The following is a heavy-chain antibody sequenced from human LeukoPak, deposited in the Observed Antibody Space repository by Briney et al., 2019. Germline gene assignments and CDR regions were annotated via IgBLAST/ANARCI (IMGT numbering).Heavy chain of an antibody. CDR2: ISWNSGSI. CDR3: ARDRGNWFDP. J-gene: IGHJ5*02. CDR1: GFTFDDYA. V-gene: IGHV3-9*01. Sequence: GRSLRLSCAASGFTFDDYAMHWVRQAPGKGLEWVSGISWNSGSIGYADSVKGRFTISRDNAKNSLYLQMNSLRAEDTAVYYCARDRGNWFDPWGQGTLVTVSS. D-gene: IGHD3-10*01.